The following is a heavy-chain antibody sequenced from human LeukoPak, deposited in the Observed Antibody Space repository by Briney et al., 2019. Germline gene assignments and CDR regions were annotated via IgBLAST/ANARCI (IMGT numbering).Heavy chain of an antibody. V-gene: IGHV1-46*01. J-gene: IGHJ4*02. CDR3: VRDAEEDTAMVTLDY. CDR1: GYTFTSYY. Sequence: GASVKVSCKASGYTFTSYYMHWVRQAPGQGLEWMGIINPSGDSTSYAQKFQGRVTMTRDTSTSTVYMELSSLRSEATAVYYCVRDAEEDTAMVTLDYWGQGTLVTVSS. D-gene: IGHD5-18*01. CDR2: INPSGDST.